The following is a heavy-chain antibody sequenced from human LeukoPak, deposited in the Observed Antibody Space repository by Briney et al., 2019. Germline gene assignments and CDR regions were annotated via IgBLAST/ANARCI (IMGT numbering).Heavy chain of an antibody. D-gene: IGHD4-23*01. CDR3: ARLEYGG. Sequence: GGSLRLSCAASGFTFSNYWMTWVRQAPGKGLEWVANIDEDGSEKYFVDSVKGRFTISRGNAKNSLYLQMNSLTVEDAAVYYCARLEYGGWGQGTLVTVSS. CDR2: IDEDGSEK. J-gene: IGHJ4*02. CDR1: GFTFSNYW. V-gene: IGHV3-7*03.